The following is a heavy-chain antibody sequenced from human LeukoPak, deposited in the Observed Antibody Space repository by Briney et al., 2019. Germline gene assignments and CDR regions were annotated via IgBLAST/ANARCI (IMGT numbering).Heavy chain of an antibody. CDR1: GYTLTELS. CDR3: ATNRIVVVPAAMWGGWFDP. CDR2: FDPEDGET. J-gene: IGHJ5*02. Sequence: GASVKVSCKVSGYTLTELSMHWVRQAPGKGLDWMGGFDPEDGETIYAQKFQGRVTMTEDTSTDTAYMELSSLRSEDTAVYYCATNRIVVVPAAMWGGWFDPWGQGTLVTVSS. D-gene: IGHD2-2*01. V-gene: IGHV1-24*01.